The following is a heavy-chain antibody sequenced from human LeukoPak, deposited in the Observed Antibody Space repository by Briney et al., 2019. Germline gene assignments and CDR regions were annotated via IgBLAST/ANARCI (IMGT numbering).Heavy chain of an antibody. D-gene: IGHD1-20*01. CDR1: GFTFSTYN. CDR2: ISSSSNTI. Sequence: GGSLRLSCAASGFTFSTYNMNWVRQAPGKGLEWVSYISSSSNTIYYADSVKGRFTISRDNAKNSLYLQMNSLRAEDTAVYYCARAVSNWNQHGYYYYYYMDVWGKGTTVTVSS. V-gene: IGHV3-48*01. J-gene: IGHJ6*03. CDR3: ARAVSNWNQHGYYYYYYMDV.